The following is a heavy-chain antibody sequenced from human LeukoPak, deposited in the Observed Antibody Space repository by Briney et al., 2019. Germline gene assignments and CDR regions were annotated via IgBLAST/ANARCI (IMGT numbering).Heavy chain of an antibody. CDR3: ARVVIATDAFDI. CDR1: GGSFSGYY. Sequence: SETLSLTCAVYGGSFSGYYWSWIRQPPGKGLEWIGEINHSGSTNYIPSLKSRVTIPVDTSKNQFSLKLSSVTAADTAVYYCARVVIATDAFDIWGQGTMVTVSS. V-gene: IGHV4-34*01. CDR2: INHSGST. D-gene: IGHD2-21*01. J-gene: IGHJ3*02.